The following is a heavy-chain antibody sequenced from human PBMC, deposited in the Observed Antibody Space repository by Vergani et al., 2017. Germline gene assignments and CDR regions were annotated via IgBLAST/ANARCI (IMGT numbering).Heavy chain of an antibody. Sequence: QVQLVPSGAEVKKPGASVKVSCKASGYTFTSYGISWVRQAPGQGLEWMGWISAYNGNTNYAQKLQGRVTMTTDTSTSTAYMELRSLRSDDTAVYYCARTVQSGYLRTVAAFDYWGQGTLVTVSS. CDR1: GYTFTSYG. D-gene: IGHD6-19*01. V-gene: IGHV1-18*01. CDR2: ISAYNGNT. J-gene: IGHJ4*02. CDR3: ARTVQSGYLRTVAAFDY.